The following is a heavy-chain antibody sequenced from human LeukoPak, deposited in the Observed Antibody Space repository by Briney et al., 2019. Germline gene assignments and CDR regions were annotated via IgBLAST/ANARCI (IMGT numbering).Heavy chain of an antibody. J-gene: IGHJ3*02. V-gene: IGHV4-39*01. CDR2: IYYDGSA. D-gene: IGHD2-2*02. CDR1: GDSLVSSRYH. CDR3: ARNTARLPDSFDI. Sequence: PSETLSLTCTVSGDSLVSSRYHWGWVRQPPGKAPEWIGSIYYDGSAYYNPSLKSRVIIFVDMSKNQFSLRLRSVTAADTAMYYCARNTARLPDSFDIWGQGTVVTVSS.